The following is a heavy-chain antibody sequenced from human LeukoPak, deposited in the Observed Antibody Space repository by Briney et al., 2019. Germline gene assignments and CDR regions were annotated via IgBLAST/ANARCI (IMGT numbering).Heavy chain of an antibody. J-gene: IGHJ6*02. Sequence: ASVKVSCKASGYTFTGYYMHWVRQAPGQGLEWMGWINPNSCGTNYAQKFQGKATMTRDTSISTAYMELSRLSFDDAAVYYCSSDLVLLWFGDRFHYYYYYGMDVWGQGNTVTVSS. CDR1: GYTFTGYY. CDR2: INPNSCGT. V-gene: IGHV1-2*02. CDR3: SSDLVLLWFGDRFHYYYYYGMDV. D-gene: IGHD3-10*01.